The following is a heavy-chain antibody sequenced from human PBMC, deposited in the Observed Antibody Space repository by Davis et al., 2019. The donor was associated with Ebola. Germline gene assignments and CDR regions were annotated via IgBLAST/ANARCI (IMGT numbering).Heavy chain of an antibody. Sequence: GESLKISCAASGFTFSSYSMNWVRQAPGKGLEWVSSISSSSSTIYYADSVKGRFTISRDNAKNSLYLQMNSLRDEDTAVYYCARGLAAAGTPRTYYYYGMDVWGQGTTVTVSS. V-gene: IGHV3-48*02. D-gene: IGHD6-13*01. CDR1: GFTFSSYS. J-gene: IGHJ6*02. CDR3: ARGLAAAGTPRTYYYYGMDV. CDR2: ISSSSSTI.